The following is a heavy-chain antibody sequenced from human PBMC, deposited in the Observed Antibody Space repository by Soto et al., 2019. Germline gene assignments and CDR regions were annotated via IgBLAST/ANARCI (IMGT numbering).Heavy chain of an antibody. V-gene: IGHV1-69*13. D-gene: IGHD3-10*01. CDR1: GGTFSSYA. J-gene: IGHJ5*02. CDR2: IIPIFGTA. Sequence: GASVKVSCKASGGTFSSYAISWVRQAPRQGLEWMGGIIPIFGTANYAQKFQGRVTITADESTSTAYMELSSLRSEDTAVYYCARDPAPYGSGSYLPWGQGTLVTVSS. CDR3: ARDPAPYGSGSYLP.